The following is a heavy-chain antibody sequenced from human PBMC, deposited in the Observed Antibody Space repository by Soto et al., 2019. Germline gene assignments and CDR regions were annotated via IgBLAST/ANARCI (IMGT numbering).Heavy chain of an antibody. CDR3: ARKWGGRSSGRYNFDY. J-gene: IGHJ4*02. V-gene: IGHV1-46*03. D-gene: IGHD6-19*01. CDR1: GYTFTSHY. CDR2: INPSGGST. Sequence: GASVKVSCKASGYTFTSHYMHWVRQAPGQGLEWMGIINPSGGSTSYAQKFQGRVTMTRDTSTSTVYMELSSLRSEDTAVYYCARKWGGRSSGRYNFDYRGQRTLVTVS.